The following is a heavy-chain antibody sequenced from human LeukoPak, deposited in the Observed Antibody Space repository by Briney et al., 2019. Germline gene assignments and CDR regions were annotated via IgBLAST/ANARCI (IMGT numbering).Heavy chain of an antibody. CDR1: GGSISSGDYY. D-gene: IGHD3-22*01. J-gene: IGHJ4*02. CDR2: IYYSGST. CDR3: ARDRRSWEVVLDY. Sequence: SQTLSLTCTVSGGSISSGDYYWSWSRQPPGKGLQWIGSIYYSGSTYYNPSLKSRVTISVDTSKNQFSLRLSSVTAADTAVYYCARDRRSWEVVLDYWGQGTLVTVSS. V-gene: IGHV4-39*07.